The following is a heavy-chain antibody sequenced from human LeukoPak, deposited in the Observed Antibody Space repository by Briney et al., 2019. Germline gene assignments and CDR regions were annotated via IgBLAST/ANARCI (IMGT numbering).Heavy chain of an antibody. V-gene: IGHV3-30*02. CDR2: IRYYGSNK. J-gene: IGHJ4*02. Sequence: PGGSLRLSCAASGFTFSSYGVHWVRQAPGKGLEWVAFIRYYGSNKYYADSVKGRFTISRDNSKNTLYLQMNSLRAEDTAVYYCAKGDLTTTGTTSVDYWGQGTLVTVSS. CDR1: GFTFSSYG. CDR3: AKGDLTTTGTTSVDY. D-gene: IGHD1-1*01.